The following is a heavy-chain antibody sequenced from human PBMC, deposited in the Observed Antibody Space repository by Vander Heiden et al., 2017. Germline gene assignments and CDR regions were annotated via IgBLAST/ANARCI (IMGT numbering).Heavy chain of an antibody. CDR1: GFSFGGSA. CDR3: AKDRWRREVVSSNPLDA. D-gene: IGHD3-22*01. J-gene: IGHJ6*02. V-gene: IGHV3-23*01. CDR2: ISASGSST. Sequence: EVQLLESGGGLLQPWGSLSLSCAASGFSFGGSALTWLRQAPGKGLEWVSGISASGSSTYYADSVKGRFTISRDNSKDALYLQMNSLRAEDTAVYYCAKDRWRREVVSSNPLDAWGQGTSVTVSS.